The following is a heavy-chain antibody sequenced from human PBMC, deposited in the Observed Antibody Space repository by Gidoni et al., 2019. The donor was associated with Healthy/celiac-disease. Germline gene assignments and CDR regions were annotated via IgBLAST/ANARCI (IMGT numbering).Heavy chain of an antibody. V-gene: IGHV4-38-2*02. CDR2: IYHSGST. J-gene: IGHJ4*02. D-gene: IGHD3-22*01. CDR3: ARAPVTMIVVVIFDY. Sequence: QVQLQESGPGLVKPSEPLSLTCTVSGYSTSSGYYWGWIRQPPGKGLEWIGSIYHSGSTYYNPSLKSRVTISVDTSKNQFSLKLSSVTAADTAVYYCARAPVTMIVVVIFDYWGQGTLVTVSS. CDR1: GYSTSSGYY.